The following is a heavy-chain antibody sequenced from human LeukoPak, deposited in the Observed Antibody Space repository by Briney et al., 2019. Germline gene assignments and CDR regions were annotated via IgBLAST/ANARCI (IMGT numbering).Heavy chain of an antibody. CDR3: ARRLTGEGYYYYYMDV. Sequence: ASVKVSCKASGYTFTSYGISWVRQAPGQGLEWMGWISAYNGNTNYAQKLQGRVTMTTDTSTSTAYMELRSLRSDDTAVYYCARRLTGEGYYYYYMDVWGKGTTVTVSS. D-gene: IGHD3-10*01. V-gene: IGHV1-18*01. CDR1: GYTFTSYG. J-gene: IGHJ6*03. CDR2: ISAYNGNT.